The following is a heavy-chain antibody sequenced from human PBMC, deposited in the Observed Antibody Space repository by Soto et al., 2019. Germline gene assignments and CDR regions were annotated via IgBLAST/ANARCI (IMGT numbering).Heavy chain of an antibody. V-gene: IGHV3-30-3*01. Sequence: QVQLVESGGGVVQPGRSLRLSCAASGFTFSSYAMHWVRQAPGKGLEWVAVISYDGSNKYYADSVKGRFTISRDNSKNTLYLQMNSLRAEDTAVYYCARDSASVDRDSFFDYWGQGTLVTVSS. D-gene: IGHD3-22*01. J-gene: IGHJ4*02. CDR3: ARDSASVDRDSFFDY. CDR1: GFTFSSYA. CDR2: ISYDGSNK.